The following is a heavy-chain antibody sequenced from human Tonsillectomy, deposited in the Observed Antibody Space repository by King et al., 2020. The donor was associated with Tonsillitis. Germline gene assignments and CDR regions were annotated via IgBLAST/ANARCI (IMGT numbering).Heavy chain of an antibody. CDR2: IQSKTDGGTT. Sequence: VQLVESGGGLVKPGGSLRLSCAASGFTFSNAWMTWVRQAPGKGLEWVGRIQSKTDGGTTDYAAPVKGRFTISRDDSKTTLYLQMNSLKTEDTAVYYCTTYNESIFGHSYYSAMDVWGQGTTVTVSS. D-gene: IGHD3-3*01. V-gene: IGHV3-15*01. CDR3: TTYNESIFGHSYYSAMDV. J-gene: IGHJ6*02. CDR1: GFTFSNAW.